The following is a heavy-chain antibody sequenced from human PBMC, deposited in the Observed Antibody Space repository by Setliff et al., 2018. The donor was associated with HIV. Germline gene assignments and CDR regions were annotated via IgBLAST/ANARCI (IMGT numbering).Heavy chain of an antibody. CDR2: INHSGIT. Sequence: SETLSLTCAVYGASFSGYYWAWIRQSPGTGLEWIGEINHSGITSYNPTLKSRVTISTDTSKNQFSLRLNSVTAADTAVYYCARVRLRVPPSIFDYWGQGALVTVSS. J-gene: IGHJ4*02. D-gene: IGHD2-2*01. V-gene: IGHV4-34*01. CDR3: ARVRLRVPPSIFDY. CDR1: GASFSGYY.